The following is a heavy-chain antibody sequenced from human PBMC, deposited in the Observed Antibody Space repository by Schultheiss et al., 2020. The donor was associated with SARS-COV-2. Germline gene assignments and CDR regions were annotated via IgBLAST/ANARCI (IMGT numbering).Heavy chain of an antibody. V-gene: IGHV3-7*01. J-gene: IGHJ4*02. CDR1: GFTFSSYW. CDR3: ARSPSYESSGYDC. CDR2: IKQDGSEK. Sequence: GGSLRLSCAASGFTFSSYWMSWVRQAPGKGLEWVANIKQDGSEKYYVDSVKGRFTISRDNAKNSLYLQMNSLRAEDTAVYYCARSPSYESSGYDCWGQGTLVTVSS. D-gene: IGHD3-22*01.